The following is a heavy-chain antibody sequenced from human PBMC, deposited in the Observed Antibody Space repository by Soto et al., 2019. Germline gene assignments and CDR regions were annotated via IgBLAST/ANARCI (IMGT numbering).Heavy chain of an antibody. Sequence: TCTVSGGSISSGGYYWSWIRQHPGKGLEWIGYIYYSGSTYYNPSLKSRVTISVDTSKNQFSLKLSSVTAADTAVYYCARLIIPTVTTRNYYYGMDVWGQGTTVTVSS. D-gene: IGHD4-17*01. CDR1: GGSISSGGYY. V-gene: IGHV4-31*03. CDR3: ARLIIPTVTTRNYYYGMDV. J-gene: IGHJ6*02. CDR2: IYYSGST.